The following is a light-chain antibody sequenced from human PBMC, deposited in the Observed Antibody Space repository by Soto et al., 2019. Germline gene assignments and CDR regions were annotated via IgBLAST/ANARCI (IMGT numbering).Light chain of an antibody. J-gene: IGKJ1*01. CDR1: QSVSSSY. CDR2: GAS. V-gene: IGKV3-20*01. Sequence: EIVLTQSPGTLSLSPGERATLSCRASQSVSSSYLAWYQQKAGQAPRRLIYGASNRATGIPDRFSGSGSGTDFILTISRLEPEDFAVYYCQHYGSSWTFGQGTKVEIK. CDR3: QHYGSSWT.